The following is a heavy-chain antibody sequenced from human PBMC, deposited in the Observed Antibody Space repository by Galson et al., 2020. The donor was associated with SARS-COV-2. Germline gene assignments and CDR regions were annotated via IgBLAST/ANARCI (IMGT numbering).Heavy chain of an antibody. Sequence: SEPLSLTCAVSGPSISSGSYSWNCIRQPPGKGLEWTGYISHSGGTYYNPSLKSRVTISGDRSKNQFSLRLSSVTAADAAVYFCARLHYGEYAPEAFDIWGPGTRVTVAS. J-gene: IGHJ3*02. CDR1: GPSISSGSYS. V-gene: IGHV4-30-2*01. CDR3: ARLHYGEYAPEAFDI. D-gene: IGHD4-17*01. CDR2: ISHSGGT.